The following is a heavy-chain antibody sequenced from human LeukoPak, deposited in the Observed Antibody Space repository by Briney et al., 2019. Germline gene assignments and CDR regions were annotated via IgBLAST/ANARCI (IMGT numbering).Heavy chain of an antibody. CDR1: GFTFSSYA. CDR2: ISGSGGST. CDR3: AKDYYDILTGGMDV. Sequence: PGGSLRLSCAASGFTFSSYAMSWVRQAPGKGLGWVSAISGSGGSTYYADSVKGRFTISRDNSKNTLYLQMNSLRAEDTAVYYCAKDYYDILTGGMDVWGKGTTVTVSS. D-gene: IGHD3-9*01. J-gene: IGHJ6*04. V-gene: IGHV3-23*01.